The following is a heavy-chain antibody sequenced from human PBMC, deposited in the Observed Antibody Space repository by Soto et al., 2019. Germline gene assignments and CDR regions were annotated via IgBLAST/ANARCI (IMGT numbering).Heavy chain of an antibody. CDR3: ARLSVSHSNAFDF. CDR1: GGTFRNLA. Sequence: QVQLVQSGAEVKKPGSSVKVSCKASGGTFRNLAINWVRQAPGQGLEWMGGFIPIIGGGINAQKFQGRVTITSDESTSTAYMELSSLKSEDTAMYFCARLSVSHSNAFDFWGKGPMVTVSS. D-gene: IGHD2-15*01. J-gene: IGHJ3*01. V-gene: IGHV1-69*01. CDR2: FIPIIGGG.